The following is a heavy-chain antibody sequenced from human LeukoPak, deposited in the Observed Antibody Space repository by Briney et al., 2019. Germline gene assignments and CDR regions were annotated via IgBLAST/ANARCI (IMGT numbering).Heavy chain of an antibody. V-gene: IGHV4-34*01. CDR3: ARGRIAAAGTVIDY. J-gene: IGHJ4*02. CDR2: INHSGST. D-gene: IGHD6-13*01. Sequence: SETLSLTCAVYGGSFSGYYWSWIRQPPRKGLEWIGEINHSGSTNYNPSLKSRVTISVDTSKNQFSLKLSSVTAADTAVYYCARGRIAAAGTVIDYWGQGTLVTVSS. CDR1: GGSFSGYY.